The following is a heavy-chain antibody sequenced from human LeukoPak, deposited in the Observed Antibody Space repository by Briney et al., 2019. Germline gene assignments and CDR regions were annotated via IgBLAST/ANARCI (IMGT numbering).Heavy chain of an antibody. V-gene: IGHV3-23*01. CDR1: GFPFTTYA. CDR3: ARSHRGYSYAPGAY. Sequence: GGSLRLSCAASGFPFTTYAMSWVRQAPGKGLEWVSGISGSGGSGGRTYYADSVKGRFTISGDNAKNSLYLQMNSLRAEDTAVYYCARSHRGYSYAPGAYWGQGSLVTVSS. D-gene: IGHD5-18*01. J-gene: IGHJ4*02. CDR2: ISGSGGSGGRT.